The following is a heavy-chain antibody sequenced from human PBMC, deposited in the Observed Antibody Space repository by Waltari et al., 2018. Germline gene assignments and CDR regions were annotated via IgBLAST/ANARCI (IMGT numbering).Heavy chain of an antibody. CDR1: GGSISSSSYY. CDR3: ATAASNYYGSGSYYSPWWY. Sequence: QLQLQESGPGLVKPSETLSLTCTVSGGSISSSSYYWGWIRQPPGKGLEWIGSIYYCGSTYYNPSLKIRVTISVDTSKNQFSLKLSSVTAADTAVYYCATAASNYYGSGSYYSPWWYWGQGTLVTVSS. V-gene: IGHV4-39*01. J-gene: IGHJ4*02. CDR2: IYYCGST. D-gene: IGHD3-10*01.